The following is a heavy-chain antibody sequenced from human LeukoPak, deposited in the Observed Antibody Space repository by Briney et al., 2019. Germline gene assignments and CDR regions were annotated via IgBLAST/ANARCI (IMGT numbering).Heavy chain of an antibody. CDR3: ASLSSTGDAFDI. J-gene: IGHJ3*02. Sequence: GRSLRLSCAASGFTFDDYAMHWVRQAPGKGLEWVSGISWNSGSIGYADSVKGRFTISRDNAKNSLYLQMNSLRAEDTAVYYCASLSSTGDAFDIWGQGTMVTVSS. CDR2: ISWNSGSI. CDR1: GFTFDDYA. V-gene: IGHV3-9*01.